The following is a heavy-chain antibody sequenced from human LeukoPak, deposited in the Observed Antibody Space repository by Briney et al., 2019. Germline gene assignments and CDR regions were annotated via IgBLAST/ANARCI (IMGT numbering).Heavy chain of an antibody. CDR2: IGPTGTDR. D-gene: IGHD1-14*01. CDR3: ATETIGRHYDY. V-gene: IGHV3-21*01. J-gene: IGHJ4*02. Sequence: KTGGSLRLSCAASGFTFSSCGLNWVRQAPGKGLEWVSSIGPTGTDRYYADSVRGRFTISRDNAKNSMYLQMDSLRDEDTAVYYCATETIGRHYDYWGQGTLLTVSS. CDR1: GFTFSSCG.